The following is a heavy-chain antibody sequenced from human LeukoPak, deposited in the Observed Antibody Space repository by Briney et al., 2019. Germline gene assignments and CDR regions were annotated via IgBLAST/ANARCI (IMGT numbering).Heavy chain of an antibody. Sequence: PGGSLRLSCAASGFTFSGYGMHWVRQAPGKGLEWVAVISYDGSNKYYADSVKGRFTISRDNSKNTLYLQMNSLRAEDTAVYYCARSGGSFYDAFDIWGQGTMVTVSS. V-gene: IGHV3-30*03. J-gene: IGHJ3*02. CDR1: GFTFSGYG. D-gene: IGHD2-15*01. CDR2: ISYDGSNK. CDR3: ARSGGSFYDAFDI.